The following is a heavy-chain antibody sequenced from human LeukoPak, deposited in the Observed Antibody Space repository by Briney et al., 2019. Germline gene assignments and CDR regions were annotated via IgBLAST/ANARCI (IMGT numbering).Heavy chain of an antibody. J-gene: IGHJ5*01. Sequence: GGSLRLSCAASGFTFSSYSMNWVRQAPGKGLEWVSYISSSSSIIYYADSLKGRSTISRDNAENSLYPQMNSLRAEDTAVYYCARRGNYNYDSWGQGTLVTVSS. CDR2: ISSSSSII. V-gene: IGHV3-48*01. D-gene: IGHD5-24*01. CDR3: ARRGNYNYDS. CDR1: GFTFSSYS.